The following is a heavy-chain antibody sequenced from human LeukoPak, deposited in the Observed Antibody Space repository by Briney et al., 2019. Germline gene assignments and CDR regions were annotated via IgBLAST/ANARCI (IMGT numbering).Heavy chain of an antibody. Sequence: PTGGSLRLSCAASGFTVSSNYMSWVRQAPGKGLEWVSIIYSGGSTYYADSVKGRFTISRDDSKNTLYLQMNSLRAEDTAVYYCAADFPSVDWGQGNLVTVSS. D-gene: IGHD3-10*01. V-gene: IGHV3-53*01. J-gene: IGHJ4*02. CDR2: IYSGGST. CDR3: AADFPSVD. CDR1: GFTVSSNY.